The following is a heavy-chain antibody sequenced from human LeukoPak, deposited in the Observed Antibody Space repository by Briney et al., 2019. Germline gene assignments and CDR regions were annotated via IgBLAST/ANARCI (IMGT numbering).Heavy chain of an antibody. CDR3: ASRIAAAGDPFDY. Sequence: TSETLSLTCAVYGGSFSGYYCSWIRQPPGKGLEWIGEINHSVSTNYNPSLKSRVTISVDTSKNQFSLKLSSVTAADTAVYYCASRIAAAGDPFDYWGQGTLVTVSS. V-gene: IGHV4-34*01. D-gene: IGHD6-13*01. CDR1: GGSFSGYY. CDR2: INHSVST. J-gene: IGHJ4*02.